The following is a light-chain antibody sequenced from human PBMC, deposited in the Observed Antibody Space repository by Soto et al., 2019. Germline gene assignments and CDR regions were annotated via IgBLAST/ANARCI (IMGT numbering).Light chain of an antibody. CDR3: QSYDNSLSGSWV. Sequence: QSVLTQPPSISGAPGQRVTISCTGSSSNIGAGSDVHWYHQLPGTAPKLLIYGNTNRPSGVPDRFSGSKSGTSASLAIAGLQTEDEGDYYCQSYDNSLSGSWVFGGGTKLTVL. CDR2: GNT. J-gene: IGLJ3*02. V-gene: IGLV1-40*01. CDR1: SSNIGAGSD.